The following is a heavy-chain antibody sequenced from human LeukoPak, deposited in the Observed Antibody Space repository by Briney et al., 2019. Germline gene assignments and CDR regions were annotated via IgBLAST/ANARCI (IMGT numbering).Heavy chain of an antibody. CDR2: INAGNGNT. CDR3: ARGLLLWFGELPTDFDY. Sequence: ASVKVSCKASGYTFTSYAMHWVRQAPGQRLEWMGWINAGNGNTKYSQEFQGRVTITRDTSASTAYMELSSLRSEDTAVYYCARGLLLWFGELPTDFDYWGQGTLVTVSS. CDR1: GYTFTSYA. D-gene: IGHD3-10*01. J-gene: IGHJ4*02. V-gene: IGHV1-3*01.